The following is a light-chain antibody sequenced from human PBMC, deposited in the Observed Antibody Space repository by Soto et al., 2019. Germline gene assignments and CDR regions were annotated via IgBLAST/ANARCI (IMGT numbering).Light chain of an antibody. CDR2: GAS. CDR1: QSVDTI. CDR3: QQYNNWPPWT. Sequence: EIVLTQSPATLSVSPGERATLSCRASQSVDTILSWYQQKPGQAPTLLIYGASTRATGIPARFSGSGSGTEFTLTISSLQSEDSAVYYCQQYNNWPPWTFGQGTKVEI. J-gene: IGKJ1*01. V-gene: IGKV3-15*01.